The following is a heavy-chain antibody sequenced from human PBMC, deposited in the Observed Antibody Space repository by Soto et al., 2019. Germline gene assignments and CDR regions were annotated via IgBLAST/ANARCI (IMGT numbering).Heavy chain of an antibody. CDR1: GGSINSFDW. D-gene: IGHD3-10*01. Sequence: SETLSLTCTVSGGSINSFDWWSWVRQPPGKGLEWIGEISLSGSTSYNPSLKSRVVISIDRSKNQFSLSLNSVTAADTAVYYCAKGGRTRGSYWGQRAPVSVSS. V-gene: IGHV4-4*02. J-gene: IGHJ4*02. CDR2: ISLSGST. CDR3: AKGGRTRGSY.